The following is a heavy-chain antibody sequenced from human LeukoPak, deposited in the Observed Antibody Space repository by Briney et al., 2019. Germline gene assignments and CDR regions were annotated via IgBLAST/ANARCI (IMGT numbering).Heavy chain of an antibody. CDR1: GFTFSSYS. D-gene: IGHD6-19*01. CDR3: AREMLAAVAAQS. J-gene: IGHJ5*02. Sequence: GGSLRLSCAASGFTFSSYSMNWVRQAAGKWLEWVSSITSSSSYIYYADSVKGRFTISRDNAKNSLYLQMNSLRAEDTAVYYCAREMLAAVAAQSWGQGTLVTVSS. V-gene: IGHV3-21*01. CDR2: ITSSSSYI.